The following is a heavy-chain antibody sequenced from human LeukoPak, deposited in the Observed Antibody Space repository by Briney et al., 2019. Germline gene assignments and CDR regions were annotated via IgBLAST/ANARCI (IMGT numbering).Heavy chain of an antibody. V-gene: IGHV4-59*01. CDR1: GGSISSYY. J-gene: IGHJ3*02. Sequence: SETLSLTCTVSGGSISSYYWSWIRQPPGKGLEWIGYIYYSGSTNYNPSLKSRVTISVDTSKNQFFLKLSSVTAADTAVYYCAREVVAAAGTDAFDIWGQGTMVTVSS. CDR3: AREVVAAAGTDAFDI. CDR2: IYYSGST. D-gene: IGHD6-13*01.